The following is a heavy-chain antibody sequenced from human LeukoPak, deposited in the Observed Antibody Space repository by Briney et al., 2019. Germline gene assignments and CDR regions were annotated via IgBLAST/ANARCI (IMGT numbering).Heavy chain of an antibody. J-gene: IGHJ6*02. CDR2: ISYDGSNK. Sequence: GRSQRLSCAASGFTFSSYAMHWVRQAPGKGLEWVAVISYDGSNKYYADSVKGRFTISRDNSKNTLYLQMNSLRAEDTAVYYCARVPYYDFWSGYYTTPYYYYGMDVWGQGTTVTVSS. D-gene: IGHD3-3*01. V-gene: IGHV3-30-3*01. CDR3: ARVPYYDFWSGYYTTPYYYYGMDV. CDR1: GFTFSSYA.